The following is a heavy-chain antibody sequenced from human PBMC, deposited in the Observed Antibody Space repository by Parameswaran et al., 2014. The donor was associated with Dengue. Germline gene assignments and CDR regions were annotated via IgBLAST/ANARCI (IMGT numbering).Heavy chain of an antibody. J-gene: IGHJ4*02. D-gene: IGHD6-13*01. CDR3: ARDLPPGY. Sequence: ESLKISCAASGFTVSSNYMTWVRQAPGKGLEWVSVIYSGGSTYYADSVKGQFSISRDDFKNTVYLQMNSLRVEDTAVYYCARDLPPGYWGQGTLVTVSS. CDR1: GFTVSSNY. CDR2: IYSGGST. V-gene: IGHV3-53*05.